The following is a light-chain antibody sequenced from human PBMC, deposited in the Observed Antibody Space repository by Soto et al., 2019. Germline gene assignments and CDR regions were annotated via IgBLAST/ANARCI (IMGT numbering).Light chain of an antibody. CDR3: QQYESLPLT. J-gene: IGKJ5*01. V-gene: IGKV1-33*01. CDR2: DAS. CDR1: QGIRTD. Sequence: QLTQSPSSLSASVGDRVTITCRASQGIRTDLIWYQQKPGKAPKLLIYDASDLETGVPSRFSGSGSGTGFTFTISSLQPEDFATYYCQQYESLPLTFGQGTRLEIK.